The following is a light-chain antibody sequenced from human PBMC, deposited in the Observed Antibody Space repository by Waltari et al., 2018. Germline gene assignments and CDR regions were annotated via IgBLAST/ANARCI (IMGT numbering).Light chain of an antibody. CDR1: QSVLSRSNNKNY. CDR3: QQYYRGHT. V-gene: IGKV4-1*01. Sequence: DIVMTQSPDSLAVSLGGRATISCRSSQSVLSRSNNKNYLAWYQQKPGQPPKLLIYWASTRQPGISDRFSGSGSGTDFSLTITGLQAEDVAIYFCQQYYRGHTFGQGTKLEI. CDR2: WAS. J-gene: IGKJ2*01.